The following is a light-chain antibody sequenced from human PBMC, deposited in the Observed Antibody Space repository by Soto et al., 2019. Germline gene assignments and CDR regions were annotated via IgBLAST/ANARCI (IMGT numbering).Light chain of an antibody. CDR2: DVS. J-gene: IGLJ2*01. Sequence: QSVLTQPASVSGSPGQSITISCTRTSSDVGGYNYVSWYQQHPGKAPKLMIYDVSNRPSGVSNRFSGSKSGNTASLTISGLQAEDEADYYCRSYTSSSTPFGGGTKLTVL. V-gene: IGLV2-14*01. CDR3: RSYTSSSTP. CDR1: SSDVGGYNY.